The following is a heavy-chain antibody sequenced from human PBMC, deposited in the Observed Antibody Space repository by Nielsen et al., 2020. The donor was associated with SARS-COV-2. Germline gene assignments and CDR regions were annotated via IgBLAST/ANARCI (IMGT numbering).Heavy chain of an antibody. CDR2: INTDGSVR. V-gene: IGHV3-74*01. CDR3: AKAPNPLAAAGYYYFDY. J-gene: IGHJ4*02. Sequence: GGSLRLSCAASGFTFSSRWMHWVRQAPGKGLVWVSHINTDGSVRNYADSVKGRFTISRDNAKNSLYLQMNSLRAEDTALYYCAKAPNPLAAAGYYYFDYWGQGTLVTVSS. CDR1: GFTFSSRW. D-gene: IGHD6-13*01.